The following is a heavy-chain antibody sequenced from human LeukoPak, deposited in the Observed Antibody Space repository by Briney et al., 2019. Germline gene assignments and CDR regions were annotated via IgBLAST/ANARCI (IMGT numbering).Heavy chain of an antibody. Sequence: LETLSLTRTLSGGSISSSSDNWGWIRQPPGKRLEWIGSIYYSGSTYYNPSLKSRVTISVDTSKNQFSLKLSSVTAADTAVYYCAIAPQPRAGSGSYYTPEYYFDYWGQGTLVTVSS. CDR1: GGSISSSSDN. J-gene: IGHJ4*02. CDR3: AIAPQPRAGSGSYYTPEYYFDY. D-gene: IGHD3-10*01. V-gene: IGHV4-39*07. CDR2: IYYSGST.